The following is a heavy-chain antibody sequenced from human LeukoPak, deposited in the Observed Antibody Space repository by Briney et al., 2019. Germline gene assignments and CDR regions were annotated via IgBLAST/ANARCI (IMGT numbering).Heavy chain of an antibody. CDR2: IYYSGST. J-gene: IGHJ6*02. D-gene: IGHD3-22*01. CDR1: SGSISGYY. Sequence: SETLSLTCTVSSGSISGYYWSWIRQPPGKGLEWIGYIYYSGSTNYNPSLKSRVTISVDTSKNQFSLKLSSVTAADTAVYYCARSYYYDSSGYYHYYYYYGMDVWGQGTTVTVSS. CDR3: ARSYYYDSSGYYHYYYYYGMDV. V-gene: IGHV4-59*01.